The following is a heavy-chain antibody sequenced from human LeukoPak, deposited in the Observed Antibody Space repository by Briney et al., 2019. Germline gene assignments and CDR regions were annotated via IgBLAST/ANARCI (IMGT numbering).Heavy chain of an antibody. J-gene: IGHJ4*02. V-gene: IGHV3-21*01. CDR3: ARDPGYYRYYFDY. CDR2: ISSSSYI. CDR1: GFTFSSYS. Sequence: GGSLRLSCAASGFTFSSYSMNWVRQAPGKGLEWVSSISSSSYIYYADSVKGRFTISRDNAKNSLYLQMNSLRAEDTAVYYCARDPGYYRYYFDYWGQGTLVTVSS. D-gene: IGHD3-22*01.